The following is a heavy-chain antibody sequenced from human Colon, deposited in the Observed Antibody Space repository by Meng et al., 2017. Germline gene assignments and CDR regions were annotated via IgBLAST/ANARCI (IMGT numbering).Heavy chain of an antibody. CDR1: GDSVSTNNAA. V-gene: IGHV6-1*01. Sequence: QTRSLTGAISGDSVSTNNAAWHWIRQSPSRGLEWLGRTYYRSKWYYEYAASVKSRITINPDTSKNQCSLQLNSVTPEDTAVYFCARGRSGWPDDFDVWGQGTMVTVSS. J-gene: IGHJ3*01. CDR3: ARGRSGWPDDFDV. D-gene: IGHD6-19*01. CDR2: TYYRSKWYY.